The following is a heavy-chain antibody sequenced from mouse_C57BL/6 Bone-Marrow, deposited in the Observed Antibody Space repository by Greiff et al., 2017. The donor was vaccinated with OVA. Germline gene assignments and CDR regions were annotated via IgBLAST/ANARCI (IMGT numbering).Heavy chain of an antibody. J-gene: IGHJ2*01. CDR1: GYTLTSYW. V-gene: IGHV1-69*01. D-gene: IGHD1-1*01. CDR2: IDPSDSYT. Sequence: QVQLQQPGAELVMPGASVKLSCKASGYTLTSYWMHWVKQRPGQGLEWIGEIDPSDSYTNYNQKFKGKSTLTVDKSSSTAYMQLSILTSEDSAVYYCARGNYYGSSYVLDYWGQGTTLTVSS. CDR3: ARGNYYGSSYVLDY.